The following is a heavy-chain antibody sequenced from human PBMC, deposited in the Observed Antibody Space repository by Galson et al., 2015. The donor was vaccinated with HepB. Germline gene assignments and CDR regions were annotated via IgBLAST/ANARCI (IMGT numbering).Heavy chain of an antibody. Sequence: SLRLSCAASGFTFSSYAMHWVRQAPGKGLEWVAVISYDGSNKYYADSVKGRFTISRDNSKNTLYLQMNSLRAEDTAVYYCARDIEGDIYIAVAGCFDYWGQGTLVTVSS. V-gene: IGHV3-30*04. CDR1: GFTFSSYA. D-gene: IGHD6-19*01. CDR3: ARDIEGDIYIAVAGCFDY. CDR2: ISYDGSNK. J-gene: IGHJ4*02.